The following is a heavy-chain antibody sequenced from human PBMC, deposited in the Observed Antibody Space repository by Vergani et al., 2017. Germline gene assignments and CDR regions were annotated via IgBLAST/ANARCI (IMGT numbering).Heavy chain of an antibody. V-gene: IGHV3-74*01. CDR1: GFTSSRYW. CDR3: ARGGSGWYFDY. D-gene: IGHD6-19*01. Sequence: EVQMVESGGGLVQPGGSLRLSCTASGFTSSRYWMHWVRQAPGKGLVWVSRIHSDGSSTSYADSVKGRFTLSRDNAKTTLYLQMNSLRAEDTAVYSCARGGSGWYFDYWGQGTLVTVSS. CDR2: IHSDGSST. J-gene: IGHJ4*02.